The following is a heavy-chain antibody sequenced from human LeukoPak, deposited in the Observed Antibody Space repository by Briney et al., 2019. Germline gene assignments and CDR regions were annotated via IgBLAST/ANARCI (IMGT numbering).Heavy chain of an antibody. CDR3: AKDLTPITMIVVVTPGGMDV. CDR2: IIGIGGST. CDR1: AFTFSIYA. V-gene: IGHV3-23*01. J-gene: IGHJ6*02. Sequence: GGSLTLSCAASAFTFSIYAMSWVRHPPEKGLEWVSSIIGIGGSTYYADSVKGRFTISRDNSKNTLYLQMNSLRAEDTAVYYCAKDLTPITMIVVVTPGGMDVWGQGTTVTVSS. D-gene: IGHD3-22*01.